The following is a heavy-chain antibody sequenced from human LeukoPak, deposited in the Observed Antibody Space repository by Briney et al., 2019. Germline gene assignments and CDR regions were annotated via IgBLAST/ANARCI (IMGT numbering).Heavy chain of an antibody. CDR2: IIPIFGTA. V-gene: IGHV1-69*13. CDR1: GGTFSSYA. Sequence: SVKVSCKASGGTFSSYAISWVRQAPGQGLGWMGGIIPIFGTANYAQKFQGRVTITADESTSTAYMELSSLRSEDTAVYYCARAKVPAAMAELDYWGQGTLVTVSS. CDR3: ARAKVPAAMAELDY. J-gene: IGHJ4*02. D-gene: IGHD2-2*01.